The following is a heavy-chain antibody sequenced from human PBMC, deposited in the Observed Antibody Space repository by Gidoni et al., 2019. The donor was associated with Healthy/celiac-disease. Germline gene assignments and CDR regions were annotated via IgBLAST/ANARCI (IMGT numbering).Heavy chain of an antibody. V-gene: IGHV1-46*01. CDR1: GYTSTSYY. CDR2: INPSGGST. CDR3: ARDFLGSSSYYGMDV. J-gene: IGHJ6*02. D-gene: IGHD6-6*01. Sequence: QVQLVQSGAEVKKPGASAKVSCREAGYTSTSYYMHWVRQAPGHGLEWMGVINPSGGSTSYAQEFQSRVTMTRDTSTSTVYMELSSLRSEDTAVYYCARDFLGSSSYYGMDVWGQGTTVTVSS.